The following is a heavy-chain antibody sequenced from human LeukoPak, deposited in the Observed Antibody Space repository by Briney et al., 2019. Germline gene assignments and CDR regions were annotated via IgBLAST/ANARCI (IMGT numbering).Heavy chain of an antibody. Sequence: PGGSLRLSCAASGFTFSSYAMHWVRQAPGKGLEWVAVISYDGSKKYYADSVKGRFTISRDNSKNTLYLQMNSLRAEDTAVYYCAREKDSGYAYGMDVWGKGTTVTVSS. V-gene: IGHV3-30*04. CDR3: AREKDSGYAYGMDV. CDR1: GFTFSSYA. D-gene: IGHD5-12*01. J-gene: IGHJ6*04. CDR2: ISYDGSKK.